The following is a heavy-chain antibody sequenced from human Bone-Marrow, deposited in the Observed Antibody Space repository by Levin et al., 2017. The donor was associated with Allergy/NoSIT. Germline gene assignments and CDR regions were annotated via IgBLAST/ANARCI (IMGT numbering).Heavy chain of an antibody. Sequence: PGGSLRLSCAASGFTVSDDHMSWVRQAPGDGLEWVSVIYADDTTYYADSVRGRFSISRDDSRNTLYVQMNALRAEDTAVYYCARIRGDYYDSRGISSRGHFDSWGQGTLVTVSS. CDR2: IYADDTT. CDR3: ARIRGDYYDSRGISSRGHFDS. CDR1: GFTVSDDH. V-gene: IGHV3-66*01. D-gene: IGHD3-22*01. J-gene: IGHJ4*02.